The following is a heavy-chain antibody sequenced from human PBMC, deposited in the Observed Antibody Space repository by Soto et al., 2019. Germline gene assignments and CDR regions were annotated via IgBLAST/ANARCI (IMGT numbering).Heavy chain of an antibody. J-gene: IGHJ4*02. CDR1: GFTLSTYW. V-gene: IGHV3-7*02. CDR2: INLDGSDK. CDR3: ARRGRSSGSYTYFDS. D-gene: IGHD1-26*01. Sequence: EVQLVESGGGLVQPGGSLRLSCEASGFTLSTYWMNWVRQAPGKGLEWVANINLDGSDKYYVDSVKGRFTISRDNXXXXVXXXXXXXXXXXXXXXXXARRGRSSGSYTYFDSWGQGTLVTVSS.